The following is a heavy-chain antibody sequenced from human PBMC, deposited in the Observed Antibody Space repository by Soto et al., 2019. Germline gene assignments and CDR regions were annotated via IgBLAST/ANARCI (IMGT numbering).Heavy chain of an antibody. CDR3: ARSPAPYTSRWFDP. V-gene: IGHV4-31*03. CDR1: GGSISNGVYY. CDR2: IYYSGST. D-gene: IGHD6-13*01. J-gene: IGHJ5*02. Sequence: SETLSLTCIVSGGSISNGVYYWSWIRQHPGKGLEWIGYIYYSGSTYYNPSLKSRVSLSLDTSKNVFSLQLSSVTAADTAVYYCARSPAPYTSRWFDPWGQGTLVTVSS.